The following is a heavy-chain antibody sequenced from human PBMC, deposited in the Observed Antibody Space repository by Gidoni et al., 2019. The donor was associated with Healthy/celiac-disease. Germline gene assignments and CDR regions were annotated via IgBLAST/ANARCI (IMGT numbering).Heavy chain of an antibody. Sequence: GSTYYADSVKGRFTISRDNSKNTLYLQMNSLRAEDTAVYYCAKDTPSPKEPRFSGVVVVADLYWGQGTLVTVSS. J-gene: IGHJ4*02. V-gene: IGHV3-23*01. CDR2: GST. D-gene: IGHD2-15*01. CDR3: AKDTPSPKEPRFSGVVVVADLY.